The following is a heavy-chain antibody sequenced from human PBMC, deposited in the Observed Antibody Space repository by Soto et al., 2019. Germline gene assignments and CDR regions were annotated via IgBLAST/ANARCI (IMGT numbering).Heavy chain of an antibody. D-gene: IGHD6-6*01. V-gene: IGHV3-74*01. Sequence: GCLRLACAASGFTFSIYCMHWVRQAPWKGLVWVSRINSDGSSTSYADSVKGRFTISRDNAKNTLYLQMNSLRAEDTAVYYCARDTILVPFDYWGQGTLVTVSS. CDR2: INSDGSST. J-gene: IGHJ4*02. CDR1: GFTFSIYC. CDR3: ARDTILVPFDY.